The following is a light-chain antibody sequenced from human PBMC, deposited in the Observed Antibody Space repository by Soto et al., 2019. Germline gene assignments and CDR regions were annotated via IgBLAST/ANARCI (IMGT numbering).Light chain of an antibody. J-gene: IGKJ1*01. CDR3: QQYNSYSWT. CDR2: DAS. V-gene: IGKV1-5*01. CDR1: QSISSY. Sequence: VHMTHSPSSLSASVLYRVTITFLASQSISSYLNWYQQKPGKAPKLLIYDASSLESGVPSRFSGSGSGTEFTLTISSLQPDDFATYYCQQYNSYSWTFGQGTKVDIK.